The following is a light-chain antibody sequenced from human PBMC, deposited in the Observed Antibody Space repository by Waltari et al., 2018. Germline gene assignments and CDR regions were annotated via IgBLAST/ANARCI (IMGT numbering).Light chain of an antibody. Sequence: DIQMTQSPPTLSANFGNRVIVTCRASQNITTWLAWYQQKPGKAPKLLMYKASTLENGVPFRFSGGGSGTEFTLTISALQADDSATYYCQQFNSYPWTFGQGTKVEI. CDR1: QNITTW. CDR2: KAS. V-gene: IGKV1-5*03. CDR3: QQFNSYPWT. J-gene: IGKJ1*01.